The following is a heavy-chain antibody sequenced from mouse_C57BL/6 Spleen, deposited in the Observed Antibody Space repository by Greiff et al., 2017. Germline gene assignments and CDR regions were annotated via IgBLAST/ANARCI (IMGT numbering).Heavy chain of an antibody. CDR2: IYPGDGDT. V-gene: IGHV1-80*01. D-gene: IGHD2-5*01. CDR1: GYAFSSYW. Sequence: QVQLQQSGAELVKPGASVKISCKASGYAFSSYWMNWVKQRPGKGLEWIGQIYPGDGDTNYNGKFKGKATLTADKSSSTAYMQLSSLTSEDSAVYFWAREGSNDYAMDYWGQGTSVTGSS. J-gene: IGHJ4*01. CDR3: AREGSNDYAMDY.